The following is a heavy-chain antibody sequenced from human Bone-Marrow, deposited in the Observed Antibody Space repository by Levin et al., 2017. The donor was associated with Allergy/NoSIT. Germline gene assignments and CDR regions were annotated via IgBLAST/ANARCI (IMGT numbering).Heavy chain of an antibody. CDR2: IGGSGDYI. CDR3: AKSPRMTSRYSTNWYFDL. J-gene: IGHJ2*01. V-gene: IGHV3-23*01. Sequence: GGSLRLSCAASGLTFSNYAMTWVRQAPGKGLEWVSIIGGSGDYIYYADSVKGRFTISRDNSKNTLYLQMNSLRDEDTAIYYCAKSPRMTSRYSTNWYFDLWGRGTLVTVSS. CDR1: GLTFSNYA. D-gene: IGHD2-21*01.